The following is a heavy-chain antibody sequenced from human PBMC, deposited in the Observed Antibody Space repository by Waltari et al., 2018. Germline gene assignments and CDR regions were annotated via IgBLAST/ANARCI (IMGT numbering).Heavy chain of an antibody. CDR2: IFYTGNA. V-gene: IGHV4-39*07. CDR1: NGSLSTNTSY. CDR3: AGRPLYTVVWHGFDY. Sequence: QLQLQESGPGLVKPSETLSLTCNVSNGSLSTNTSYWAWIRKPPGKGLEWIGSIFYTGNAYYNPSLQSRVTMSVDTSRNQFSLKLRSVTAADTAVYYCAGRPLYTVVWHGFDYWGRGALVTVSS. D-gene: IGHD2-2*02. J-gene: IGHJ4*02.